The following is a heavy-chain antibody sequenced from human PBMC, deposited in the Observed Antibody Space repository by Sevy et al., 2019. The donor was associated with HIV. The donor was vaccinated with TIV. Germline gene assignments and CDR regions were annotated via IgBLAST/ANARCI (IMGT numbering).Heavy chain of an antibody. Sequence: GSLRLSCAASGFTFSSYAMHWVRQAPGKGLEWVAVISYDGSNKYYADSVKGRFTISRDNSKNTLYLQMNSLRAEDTAVYYCARGGRTIFGVVRYYYYGMDVWGQGTTVTVSS. CDR1: GFTFSSYA. J-gene: IGHJ6*02. D-gene: IGHD3-3*01. CDR2: ISYDGSNK. V-gene: IGHV3-30*04. CDR3: ARGGRTIFGVVRYYYYGMDV.